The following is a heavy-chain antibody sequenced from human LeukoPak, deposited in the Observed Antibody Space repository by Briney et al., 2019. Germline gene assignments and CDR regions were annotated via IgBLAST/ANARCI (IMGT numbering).Heavy chain of an antibody. Sequence: SETPSLTCAVYGGSFRGYYWSWIRQPPGKGLEWIGEINHSGSTNYNPSLKSRVTISVDTSKNQFSLKLSSVTAADTAVYYCARRRIFDAFDIWGQGTMVTVSS. J-gene: IGHJ3*02. CDR2: INHSGST. CDR3: ARRRIFDAFDI. CDR1: GGSFRGYY. V-gene: IGHV4-34*01.